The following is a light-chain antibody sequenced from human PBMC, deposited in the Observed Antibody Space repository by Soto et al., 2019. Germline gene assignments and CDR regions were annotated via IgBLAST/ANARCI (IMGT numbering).Light chain of an antibody. V-gene: IGKV2-30*02. J-gene: IGKJ5*01. CDR3: MHGRHWPIT. Sequence: EVVMTQSPLSLPFTLGQPSSISCRSDRILLHIYGIAYFSWFQQSPGRSPMRLIYKVSNRDSGVPARFSGSGSGTDFELKISRVEAEDVGVYYCMHGRHWPITFGQGTRLEIK. CDR2: KVS. CDR1: RILLHIYGIAY.